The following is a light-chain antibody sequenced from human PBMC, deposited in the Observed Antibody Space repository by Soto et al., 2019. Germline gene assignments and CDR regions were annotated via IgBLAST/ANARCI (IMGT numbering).Light chain of an antibody. CDR3: QQYGGSPLT. J-gene: IGKJ4*01. CDR2: GAS. CDR1: QSVSRNY. V-gene: IGKV3-20*01. Sequence: DIVLTQSPGTLSLSPGETATLSCRASQSVSRNYLAWYQQKPGQAPRLLIYGASTRATGIPDRFSGSGSGTDFTLTITRLEPEDFAVFYCQQYGGSPLTFGGGTKVDIK.